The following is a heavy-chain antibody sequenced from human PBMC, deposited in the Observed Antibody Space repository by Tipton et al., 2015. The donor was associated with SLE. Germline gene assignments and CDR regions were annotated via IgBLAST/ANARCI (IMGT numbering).Heavy chain of an antibody. V-gene: IGHV4-34*01. D-gene: IGHD1-26*01. J-gene: IGHJ4*02. CDR1: GGSFSGYY. CDR3: AGIVEASPDY. Sequence: LRLSCAVYGGSFSGYYWSWIRQPPGKGLEWIGEINHSGSTNYNPSLKSRVTISVDTSKNQFSLKLSSVTAADTAVYYCAGIVEASPDYWGQGTLVTVSS. CDR2: INHSGST.